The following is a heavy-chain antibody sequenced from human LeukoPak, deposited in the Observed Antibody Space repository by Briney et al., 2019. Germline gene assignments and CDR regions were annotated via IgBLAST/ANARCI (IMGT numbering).Heavy chain of an antibody. CDR1: GFTFSSYA. D-gene: IGHD3-3*01. CDR2: ISGSGGST. CDR3: AKSRSGYSPQYYFDY. Sequence: GGSLRLSCAASGFTFSSYAMSWVRQAPGKGLEWVSDISGSGGSTYYADSVKGRFTISRDNSKNTLYLQMNSLRAEDTAVYYCAKSRSGYSPQYYFDYWGQGTLVSVSS. V-gene: IGHV3-23*01. J-gene: IGHJ4*02.